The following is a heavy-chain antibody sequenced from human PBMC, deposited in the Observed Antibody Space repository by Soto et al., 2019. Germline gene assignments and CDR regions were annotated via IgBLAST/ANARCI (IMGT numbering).Heavy chain of an antibody. V-gene: IGHV1-3*01. CDR3: AREIPMFRGPGWFDP. CDR2: INAGNGNT. CDR1: GYTFTSYA. D-gene: IGHD3-10*01. Sequence: ASVKVSCKASGYTFTSYAMHWVRQAPGQRLEWMGWINAGNGNTKYSQKFQGRVTITRDTSASTAYMELSSLRSEDTAVYYCAREIPMFRGPGWFDPWGQGTLVTVSS. J-gene: IGHJ5*02.